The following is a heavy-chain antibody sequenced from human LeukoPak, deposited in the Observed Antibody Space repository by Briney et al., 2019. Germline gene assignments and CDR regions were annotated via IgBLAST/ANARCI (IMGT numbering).Heavy chain of an antibody. V-gene: IGHV4-4*02. CDR3: ARESPDILTGYYAFDI. CDR2: IYHSGST. CDR1: GGSISSSNW. Sequence: SGTLSLTCAVSGGSISSSNWWSWVRQPPGKGLERIGEIYHSGSTNYNPSLKSRVTISVDKSKNQFSLKLSSVTAADTAVYYCARESPDILTGYYAFDIWGQGTMVTVSS. D-gene: IGHD3-9*01. J-gene: IGHJ3*02.